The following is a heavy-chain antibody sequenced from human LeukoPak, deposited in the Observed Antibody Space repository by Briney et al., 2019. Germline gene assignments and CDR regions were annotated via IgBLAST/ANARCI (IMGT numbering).Heavy chain of an antibody. J-gene: IGHJ4*02. V-gene: IGHV3-23*01. CDR1: GFTFSAYA. CDR2: ITGSGGST. Sequence: GGSLRLSCAASGFTFSAYAMSWVRQAPGKGLEWVSSITGSGGSTYYADSVKGRFTISRGNSKNTLYLQMNSLRAEDTALYHCAKGNYHDSNSYLYYFDCWGQGTLVTVSS. CDR3: AKGNYHDSNSYLYYFDC. D-gene: IGHD3-22*01.